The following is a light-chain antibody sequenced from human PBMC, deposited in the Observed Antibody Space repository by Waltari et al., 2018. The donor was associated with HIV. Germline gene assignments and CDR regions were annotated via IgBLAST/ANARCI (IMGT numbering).Light chain of an antibody. CDR2: MNN. CDR3: AAWDASLSAWV. Sequence: QSVLTQPPSASGTPGQRVTISCSGSSSNIGSNYVYWYQQTPGTAPKLLIYMNNQRPSGVPDRFSGSKSGTSASLAISGLRSEDEADYYCAAWDASLSAWVFGGGTKLTVL. J-gene: IGLJ3*02. CDR1: SSNIGSNY. V-gene: IGLV1-47*01.